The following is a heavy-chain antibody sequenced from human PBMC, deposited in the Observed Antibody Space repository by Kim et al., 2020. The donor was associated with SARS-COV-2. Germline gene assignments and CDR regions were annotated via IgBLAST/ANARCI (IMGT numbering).Heavy chain of an antibody. CDR1: GGSFSGYY. J-gene: IGHJ4*02. D-gene: IGHD6-13*01. CDR2: INHSGST. V-gene: IGHV4-34*01. Sequence: SETLSLTCAVYGGSFSGYYWSWIRQPPGKGLEWIGEINHSGSTNYNPSLKSRVTISVDTSKNQFSLKLSSVTAADTAVYYCAREGSSSWGSFDYWGQGTLVTVSS. CDR3: AREGSSSWGSFDY.